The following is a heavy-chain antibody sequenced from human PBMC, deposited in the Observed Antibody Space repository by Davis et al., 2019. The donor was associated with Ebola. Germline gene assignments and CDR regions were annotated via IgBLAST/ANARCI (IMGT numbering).Heavy chain of an antibody. J-gene: IGHJ3*02. CDR1: GYTFTGYY. V-gene: IGHV1-2*02. Sequence: ASVKVSCKASGYTFTGYYIHWVRQASGQGLDWMGWINPNSGGTNYAQKFQGRVTMTRDTSISTAYMELSSLRSDDTAVYYCARARGGTEYDAFDIWGQGTMVTVSS. D-gene: IGHD2-8*02. CDR2: INPNSGGT. CDR3: ARARGGTEYDAFDI.